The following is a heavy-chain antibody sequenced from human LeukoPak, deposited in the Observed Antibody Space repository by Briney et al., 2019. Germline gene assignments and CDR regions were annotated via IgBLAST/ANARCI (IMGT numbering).Heavy chain of an antibody. V-gene: IGHV3-30*18. CDR1: GFTFSSYG. Sequence: GGSLRLSCAASGFTFSSYGMHWVRQAPGKGLEWVAVISYDGSNKYYADSVKGRFTISRDNSKNTLYLQMNSLRAEHTAVYYCAKRGDYGGNSPFDYWGQGTLVTVSS. J-gene: IGHJ4*02. CDR3: AKRGDYGGNSPFDY. CDR2: ISYDGSNK. D-gene: IGHD4-23*01.